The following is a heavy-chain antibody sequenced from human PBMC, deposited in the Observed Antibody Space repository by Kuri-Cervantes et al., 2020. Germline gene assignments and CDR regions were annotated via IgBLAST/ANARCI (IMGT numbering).Heavy chain of an antibody. CDR1: GFTFSSCG. CDR2: IWYDGSNK. V-gene: IGHV3-33*01. D-gene: IGHD3-16*01. CDR3: ARPLNGVGGAFDI. Sequence: GESLKISCAASGFTFSSCGMHWVRQAPGKGLEWVAVIWYDGSNKYCADSVKGRFTVSRDNSKNTLYLRMNSLRAEDTAVYYCARPLNGVGGAFDIWGQGTMVTVSS. J-gene: IGHJ3*02.